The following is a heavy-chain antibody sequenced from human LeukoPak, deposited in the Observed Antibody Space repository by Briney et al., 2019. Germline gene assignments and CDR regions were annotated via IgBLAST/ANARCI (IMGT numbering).Heavy chain of an antibody. CDR1: GYSISSGYY. V-gene: IGHV4-38-2*02. Sequence: SETLSLTCTVSGYSISSGYYWGWIRQPPGKGLEWIGSIYHSGSTYYNPSLKSRVTISVDTSKNQFSLKLSSVTAADTAVYYCARDVAAAGTGLGYWGQGTPVTVSS. J-gene: IGHJ4*02. CDR2: IYHSGST. D-gene: IGHD6-13*01. CDR3: ARDVAAAGTGLGY.